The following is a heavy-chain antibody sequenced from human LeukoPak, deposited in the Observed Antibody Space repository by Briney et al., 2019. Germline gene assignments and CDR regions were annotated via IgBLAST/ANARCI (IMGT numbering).Heavy chain of an antibody. D-gene: IGHD1-26*01. J-gene: IGHJ4*02. CDR2: IYTSGST. V-gene: IGHV4-4*09. Sequence: PSETLSLTCTVSGGSISSYYWSWIRQPPGKGLEWIGYIYTSGSTNYNPSLKSRVTISVDTSKNQFSLKLSSVTAADTAVYYCATHKVGGSFSWNYWGQGTLGTGSS. CDR3: ATHKVGGSFSWNY. CDR1: GGSISSYY.